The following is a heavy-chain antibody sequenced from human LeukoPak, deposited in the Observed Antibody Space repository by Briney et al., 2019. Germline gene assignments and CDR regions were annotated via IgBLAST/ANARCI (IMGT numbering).Heavy chain of an antibody. Sequence: SETLSLTCAVYGGSFSGYYWSWIRQPPGKGLEWIGEINHSGSTNYNPSLKSRVTISVDTSKNQFSLKLSSVTAADTAVYYCARGITIFGVVITRWAFDIWGKGTTVTVSS. V-gene: IGHV4-34*01. D-gene: IGHD3-3*01. J-gene: IGHJ6*04. CDR2: INHSGST. CDR3: ARGITIFGVVITRWAFDI. CDR1: GGSFSGYY.